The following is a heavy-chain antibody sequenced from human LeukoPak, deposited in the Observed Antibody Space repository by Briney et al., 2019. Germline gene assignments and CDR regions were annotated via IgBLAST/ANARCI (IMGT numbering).Heavy chain of an antibody. CDR1: GYTFTSYY. D-gene: IGHD6-19*01. Sequence: GASVKVSCKASGYTFTSYYMHWVRQAPGQGLEWMGIINPSGGSTSYAQRFQGRVTMTRDTSTSTVYMELSSLRSEDTAVYYCARAESPQWLVVLVFDYWGQGTLVTVSS. J-gene: IGHJ4*02. V-gene: IGHV1-46*01. CDR3: ARAESPQWLVVLVFDY. CDR2: INPSGGST.